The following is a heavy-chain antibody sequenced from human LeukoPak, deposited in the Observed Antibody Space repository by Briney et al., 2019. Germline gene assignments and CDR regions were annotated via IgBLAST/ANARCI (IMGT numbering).Heavy chain of an antibody. Sequence: SETLSLTCTVSGGSVSSGSYYWSWIRQPPGKGLEWTGYIYYSGSTNYNPSLKSRVTISVDTSKNQFSLKLSSVTAADTAVYYCARVADDGSGYYYQYFQHWGQGTLVTVSS. V-gene: IGHV4-61*01. J-gene: IGHJ1*01. D-gene: IGHD3-22*01. CDR3: ARVADDGSGYYYQYFQH. CDR1: GGSVSSGSYY. CDR2: IYYSGST.